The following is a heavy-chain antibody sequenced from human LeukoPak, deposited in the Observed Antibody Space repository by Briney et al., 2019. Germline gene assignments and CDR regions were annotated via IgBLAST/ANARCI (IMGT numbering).Heavy chain of an antibody. CDR1: GYTFTSYG. D-gene: IGHD6-6*01. CDR2: ISAYNGNT. V-gene: IGHV1-18*01. Sequence: ASVKVSCKASGYTFTSYGISWVRQAAGQGLEWMGWISAYNGNTNYAQKLQGRVTMTTDTSTSTAYMELSSLRSEDTAVYYCATQSIAARPSVFVWVNWGQGTLVTVSA. CDR3: ATQSIAARPSVFVWVN. J-gene: IGHJ4*02.